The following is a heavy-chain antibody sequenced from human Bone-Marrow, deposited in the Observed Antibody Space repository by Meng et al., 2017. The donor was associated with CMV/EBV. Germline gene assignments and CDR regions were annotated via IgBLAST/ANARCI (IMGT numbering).Heavy chain of an antibody. CDR3: TGYSSSWTSKDYFDY. D-gene: IGHD6-13*01. J-gene: IGHJ4*02. Sequence: GGSLRLSCAASGFTFSGSAMHWVRQASGKGLEWVGRIRSKANSYATAYAASVKGRFTISRDDSKNTAYLQMNSLKTEDTAVYYCTGYSSSWTSKDYFDYWGQGTLVTVYS. CDR2: IRSKANSYAT. V-gene: IGHV3-73*01. CDR1: GFTFSGSA.